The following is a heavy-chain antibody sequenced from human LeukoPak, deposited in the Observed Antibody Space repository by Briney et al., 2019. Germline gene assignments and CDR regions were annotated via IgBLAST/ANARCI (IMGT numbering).Heavy chain of an antibody. Sequence: SETLSLTCAVYGGSFSGYYWSWIRQPPGKGLEWIGEINHSGSTNYNPSLKSRVTISVDTSKNQFSLKLSSVTAADTAVYYCARRQFSFYYYMDVWGKGTTVTVSS. J-gene: IGHJ6*03. CDR1: GGSFSGYY. CDR2: INHSGST. V-gene: IGHV4-34*01. D-gene: IGHD3-3*01. CDR3: ARRQFSFYYYMDV.